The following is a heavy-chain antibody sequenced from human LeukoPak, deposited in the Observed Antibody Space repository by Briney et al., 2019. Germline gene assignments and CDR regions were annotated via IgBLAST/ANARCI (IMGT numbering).Heavy chain of an antibody. J-gene: IGHJ4*02. CDR2: INPNGGGT. CDR3: ATYTSAIQYFLY. V-gene: IGHV1-2*02. CDR1: GYTFTDYY. Sequence: ASVKVSCKASGYTFTDYYIHWVRQAPGQGPEWMGWINPNGGGTKYAQKFQDRVTMTRDTSISTAYLELSGLRSDDTALCYYATYTSAIQYFLYWGLGTLVTVSS. D-gene: IGHD6-19*01.